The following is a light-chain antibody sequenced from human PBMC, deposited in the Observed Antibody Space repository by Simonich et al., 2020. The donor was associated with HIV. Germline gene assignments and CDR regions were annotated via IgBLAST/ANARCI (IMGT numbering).Light chain of an antibody. V-gene: IGKV3-15*01. CDR2: GAS. CDR1: QSVSSN. Sequence: DIVVTQSPDSLAVSPGERATLSCRASQSVSSNLAWYEQKPGQAPRLLIYGASTRATGIPARFSGSGSGTEFTLTISSLQSEDVAVYYCQQRSNWPPEYTFGQGTKLEIK. J-gene: IGKJ2*01. CDR3: QQRSNWPPEYT.